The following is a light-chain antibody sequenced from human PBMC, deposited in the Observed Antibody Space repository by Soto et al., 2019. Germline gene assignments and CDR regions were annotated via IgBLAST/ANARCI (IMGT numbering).Light chain of an antibody. V-gene: IGKV3-20*01. CDR1: QSVSSSY. CDR3: QQYGSSLYT. J-gene: IGKJ2*01. CDR2: GAS. Sequence: EIVLTQSPGTLSLSPGERATLSCRASQSVSSSYLAWYQQKPGQAPRLLIYGASSRATGIPDRFSGSGSGTDFTLTISRVETEDFAVYYCQQYGSSLYTFGQGTKLEIK.